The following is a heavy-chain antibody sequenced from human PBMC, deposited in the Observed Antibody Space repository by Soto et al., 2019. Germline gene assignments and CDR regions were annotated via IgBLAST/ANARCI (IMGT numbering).Heavy chain of an antibody. J-gene: IGHJ4*02. CDR2: ISYDGRIQ. CDR3: ARTSSIAMVQRRGFDS. D-gene: IGHD3-10*01. V-gene: IGHV3-30*04. Sequence: QVQLVESGGGVVQPGWSLRLSCAASGFTFSNYPMHWVRQAPGKGLEWVALISYDGRIQSYADSVKGRLTISRDNSMNTLSLQMSIRRVEDTALYYCARTSSIAMVQRRGFDSWGQGTLVTVSS. CDR1: GFTFSNYP.